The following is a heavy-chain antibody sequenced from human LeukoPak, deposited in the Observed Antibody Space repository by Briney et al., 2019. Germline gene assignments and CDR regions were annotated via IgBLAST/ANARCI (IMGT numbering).Heavy chain of an antibody. CDR3: AATNYYDSSGYPEYFQH. CDR2: IWYDGSNK. D-gene: IGHD3-22*01. V-gene: IGHV3-33*01. CDR1: GFTFSSYG. Sequence: GGSLRLSCAASGFTFSSYGMHWVRQAPGKGLEWVAVIWYDGSNKYYADSVKGRFTISRDNSKNTLYLQMNSLRAEDTAVYYCAATNYYDSSGYPEYFQHWGQGTLVTVSS. J-gene: IGHJ1*01.